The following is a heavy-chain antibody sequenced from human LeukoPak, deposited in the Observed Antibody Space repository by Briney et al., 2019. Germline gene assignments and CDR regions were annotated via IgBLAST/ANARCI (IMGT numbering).Heavy chain of an antibody. CDR1: GFTFSSYG. CDR3: ARVQNSYHYDSSGYVYY. V-gene: IGHV3-30*02. J-gene: IGHJ4*02. Sequence: PGGSLRLSCAASGFTFSSYGMHWVRQAPGKGLEWLAFIRYDGSNKYYADSVKGRFTTSRDNSKNTLYLQMNSLRADDTAVYYCARVQNSYHYDSSGYVYYWGPGTLVTVSS. D-gene: IGHD3-22*01. CDR2: IRYDGSNK.